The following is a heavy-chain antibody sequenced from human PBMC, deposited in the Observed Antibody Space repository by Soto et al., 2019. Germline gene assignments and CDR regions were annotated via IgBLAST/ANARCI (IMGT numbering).Heavy chain of an antibody. Sequence: ETLSLTCSVSGGSISSYYWGWIRQPPGKGLEWIGYVHYSGRTSSNPSLKSRVSISVDTSRKQFSLKLFSVTAADTAVYFCAKLGGGSTSNFDFRGKGSL. D-gene: IGHD1-26*01. J-gene: IGHJ4*02. CDR3: AKLGGGSTSNFDF. CDR2: VHYSGRT. V-gene: IGHV4-59*01. CDR1: GGSISSYY.